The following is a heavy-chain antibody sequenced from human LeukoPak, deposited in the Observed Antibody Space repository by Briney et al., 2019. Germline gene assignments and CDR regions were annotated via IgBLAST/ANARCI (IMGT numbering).Heavy chain of an antibody. Sequence: ASVKVSCKASGYTFTSYYMHWVRQAPGQGLEWMGIINPSGGSTSYAQRFQGRVTMTRDTSTSTVYMELSSLRSGDTAVYYSARDPTYGSGSTNWFDPWGQGTLVTVSS. V-gene: IGHV1-46*01. J-gene: IGHJ5*02. CDR1: GYTFTSYY. CDR3: ARDPTYGSGSTNWFDP. CDR2: INPSGGST. D-gene: IGHD3-10*01.